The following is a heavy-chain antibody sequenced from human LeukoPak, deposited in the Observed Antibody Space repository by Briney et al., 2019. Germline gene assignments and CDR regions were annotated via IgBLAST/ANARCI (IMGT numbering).Heavy chain of an antibody. Sequence: ASVKVSCKASGYTFTGYYMHWVRQAPGQGLEWMGRINPNSGGTNYAQKFQGRVTMTRDTSISTAYMELSRLRSDDTAVYYRARDRFGEFNFDYWGQGTLVTVSS. CDR3: ARDRFGEFNFDY. CDR2: INPNSGGT. CDR1: GYTFTGYY. J-gene: IGHJ4*02. D-gene: IGHD3-10*01. V-gene: IGHV1-2*06.